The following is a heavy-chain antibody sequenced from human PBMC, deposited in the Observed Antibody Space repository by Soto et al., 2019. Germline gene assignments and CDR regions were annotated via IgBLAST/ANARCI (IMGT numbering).Heavy chain of an antibody. CDR1: GGTFRTYG. V-gene: IGHV1-69*01. J-gene: IGHJ3*01. CDR2: IIPISGTI. D-gene: IGHD1-26*01. Sequence: QGQLVQSGAEVKKPGSSVKVSCKASGGTFRTYGITWVRQASGQGLEWMGGIIPISGTIKFAQKFQGRLTVTPDEATSTVSLALSRLTSEATAVYYCASRERVDAFDVWGQGAMVTVSS. CDR3: ASRERVDAFDV.